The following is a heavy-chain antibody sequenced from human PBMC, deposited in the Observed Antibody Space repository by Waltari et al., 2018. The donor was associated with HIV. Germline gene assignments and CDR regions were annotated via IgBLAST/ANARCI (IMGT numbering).Heavy chain of an antibody. CDR2: ISSSSSYI. J-gene: IGHJ6*02. D-gene: IGHD2-15*01. V-gene: IGHV3-21*01. Sequence: EVQLVESGGGLVKPGGSLRLSCAAFGFTFSSYSMNWVRQAPGKGLEWVSSISSSSSYIYYADSVKGRFTISRDNAKNSLYLQMNSLRAEDTAVYYCAGYCSGGSCYSAYYYYYGMDVWGQGTTVTVSS. CDR1: GFTFSSYS. CDR3: AGYCSGGSCYSAYYYYYGMDV.